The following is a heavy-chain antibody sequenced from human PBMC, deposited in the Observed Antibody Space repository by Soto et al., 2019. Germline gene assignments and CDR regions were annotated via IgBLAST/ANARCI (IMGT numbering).Heavy chain of an antibody. CDR2: VYHTGAT. V-gene: IGHV4-59*01. D-gene: IGHD5-12*01. Sequence: QMQLQESGPGLVKPSETLSLTCTVSGASITSSYWSWIRQSPGKGLEWIAYVYHTGATNYNPSLKRRVTISLGTVKRQFSLNLTSLTTGDTAGDFCAGGGNRYRYLAARVCWFDYWGQGSLVTVSS. J-gene: IGHJ4*02. CDR3: AGGGNRYRYLAARVCWFDY. CDR1: GASITSSY.